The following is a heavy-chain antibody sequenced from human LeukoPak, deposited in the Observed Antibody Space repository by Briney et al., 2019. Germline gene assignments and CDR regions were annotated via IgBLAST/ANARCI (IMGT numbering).Heavy chain of an antibody. J-gene: IGHJ4*02. CDR1: GFTFSSYS. CDR2: ISSSSSYI. D-gene: IGHD3-10*01. V-gene: IGHV3-21*01. CDR3: ARDIDYYGSGSPDY. Sequence: GGSLRLTCAASGFTFSSYSMNWVRQAPGKGLEWVSSISSSSSYIYYADSVKGRFTISRDNAKNSLCLQMNSLRAEDTAVYYCARDIDYYGSGSPDYWGQGTLVTVSS.